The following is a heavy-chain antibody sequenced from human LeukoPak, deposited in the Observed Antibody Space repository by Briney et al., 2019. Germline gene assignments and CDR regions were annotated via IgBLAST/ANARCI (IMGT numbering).Heavy chain of an antibody. CDR1: GGSISSGGYY. CDR3: ARVVAGVSGSSSWYGGYYYMDV. D-gene: IGHD6-13*01. CDR2: IYHSGST. J-gene: IGHJ6*03. V-gene: IGHV4-30-2*01. Sequence: SQTLSLTCTVSGGSISSGGYYWSWIRQPPGKGLEWIEYIYHSGSTYYNPSLKSRVTISVDRSKNQFPLKLSSVTAADTAVYYCARVVAGVSGSSSWYGGYYYMDVWGKGTTVTVSS.